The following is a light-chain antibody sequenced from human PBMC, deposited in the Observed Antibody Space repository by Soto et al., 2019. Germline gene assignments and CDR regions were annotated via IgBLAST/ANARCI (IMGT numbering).Light chain of an antibody. CDR3: QQYNNWPPYT. V-gene: IGKV3-15*01. J-gene: IGKJ2*01. CDR1: QTIANN. Sequence: TVMTQSPATLSVSPGERATLSCRAIQTIANNLAWYQQRPGQAPRLLIYGASTRATGIPARFSGSGSGTEFTLTISSLQSEDFAVYYCQQYNNWPPYTFGQGTKLEIK. CDR2: GAS.